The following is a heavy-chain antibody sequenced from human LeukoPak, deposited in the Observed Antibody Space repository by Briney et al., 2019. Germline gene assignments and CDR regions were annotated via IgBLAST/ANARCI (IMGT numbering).Heavy chain of an antibody. J-gene: IGHJ4*02. Sequence: VASVKVSCKASGYTFTSYGISWVRQAPGQGLEWMGWISAYNGNTNYAQKLQGRVTMTTDTSTSTAYMELRSLRSDDTAVYYCARDRGRLYDILTGCFDYWGQGTLVTVSS. CDR3: ARDRGRLYDILTGCFDY. CDR2: ISAYNGNT. D-gene: IGHD3-9*01. V-gene: IGHV1-18*01. CDR1: GYTFTSYG.